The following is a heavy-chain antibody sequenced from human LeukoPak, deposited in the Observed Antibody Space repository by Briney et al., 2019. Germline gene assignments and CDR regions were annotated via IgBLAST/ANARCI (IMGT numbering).Heavy chain of an antibody. V-gene: IGHV3-64*01. J-gene: IGHJ3*02. Sequence: PGGSLRLSCAASGFTFSSYAMHWVRQAPGKGLGYVSAISSNGGSTYYANSVKGRFTISRDNSKNTLYLQMGSLRAEDMAVYYCARRRWYGDPAAFDIWGQGTMVTVSS. CDR3: ARRRWYGDPAAFDI. D-gene: IGHD4-17*01. CDR1: GFTFSSYA. CDR2: ISSNGGST.